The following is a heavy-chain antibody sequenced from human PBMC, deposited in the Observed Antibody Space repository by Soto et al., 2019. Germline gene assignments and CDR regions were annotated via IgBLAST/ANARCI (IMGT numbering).Heavy chain of an antibody. CDR3: ARHGGDYDFWSGYALQAFDF. D-gene: IGHD3-3*01. V-gene: IGHV4-39*01. Sequence: QLQLQESGPELVKPSETLSLTCTVSGDSISSSGYYWGWIRQPPGKGLEWIGGIYYSGSTYYNPSLKSRVTITGDTSKKQLSRKRSSVTAADTAVYYCARHGGDYDFWSGYALQAFDFWGQGTMVTVSS. J-gene: IGHJ3*01. CDR1: GDSISSSGYY. CDR2: IYYSGST.